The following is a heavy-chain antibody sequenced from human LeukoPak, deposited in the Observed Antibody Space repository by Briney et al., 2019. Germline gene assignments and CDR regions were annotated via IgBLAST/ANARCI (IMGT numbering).Heavy chain of an antibody. CDR2: INAGNGNT. J-gene: IGHJ5*02. CDR3: ARKGSSSGWFDP. CDR1: GYTFTSYA. Sequence: ASVKVSCKASGYTFTSYAMHWVRQAPGQRLEWMGWINAGNGNTKYSQKLQGRVTMTTDTSTSTAYMELRSLRSDDTAVYYCARKGSSSGWFDPWGQGTLVTVSS. V-gene: IGHV1-3*01. D-gene: IGHD6-13*01.